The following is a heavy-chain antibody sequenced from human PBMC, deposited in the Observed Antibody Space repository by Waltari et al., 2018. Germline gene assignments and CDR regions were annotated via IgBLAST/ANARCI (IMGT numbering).Heavy chain of an antibody. CDR2: ILYDGNT. V-gene: IGHV4-39*01. Sequence: QLQLQESGPGLVKPSETLSLTCTVSGGSISDSNYHWAWIRQSPGKGLEWIGHILYDGNTYYNPSLKSRVTVSVDTSKNQFSLKLTSVTAADTAVYYCATYLTETGFDFDFWGQGTLVTVSS. CDR1: GGSISDSNYH. J-gene: IGHJ4*02. CDR3: ATYLTETGFDFDF.